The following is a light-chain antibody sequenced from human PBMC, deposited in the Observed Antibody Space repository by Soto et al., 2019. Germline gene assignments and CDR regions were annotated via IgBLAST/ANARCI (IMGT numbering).Light chain of an antibody. J-gene: IGLJ2*01. CDR2: DVS. CDR1: SSDVGGYNY. V-gene: IGLV2-14*01. Sequence: QSLPTQPASVSGSPGQSITISCTGTSSDVGGYNYVSWYQQHPGKAPKLMIYDVSNRPSGVSNRFSGSKSGNTASLTISGLQAEDEADYYCSSYTSSSTLVVFGGGTQLT. CDR3: SSYTSSSTLVV.